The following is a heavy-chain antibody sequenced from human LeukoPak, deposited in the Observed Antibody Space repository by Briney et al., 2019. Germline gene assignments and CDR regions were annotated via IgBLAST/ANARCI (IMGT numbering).Heavy chain of an antibody. D-gene: IGHD6-13*01. Sequence: ASVKVSCKASGYTFTGYCMHWVRQAPGQGLEWMGRINPNSGGTNYAQKFQGRVTMTRDTSIGTAHMELSRLRSDDTAVYYCASWEGIAAAGSFDYWGQGTLVTVSS. J-gene: IGHJ4*02. CDR2: INPNSGGT. CDR3: ASWEGIAAAGSFDY. CDR1: GYTFTGYC. V-gene: IGHV1-2*06.